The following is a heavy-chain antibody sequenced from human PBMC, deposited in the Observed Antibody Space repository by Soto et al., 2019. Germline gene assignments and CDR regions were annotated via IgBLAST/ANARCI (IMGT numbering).Heavy chain of an antibody. CDR3: ARERITMQFDP. CDR2: INHSGST. V-gene: IGHV4-34*01. Sequence: SETLSPTCAAYGGSFSGYYWSWIRQPPGKGLEWIGEINHSGSTNYNPSLKSRVTISVDTSKNQFSLKLSSVTAADTAVYYCARERITMQFDPWGQGTLVTVSS. J-gene: IGHJ5*02. D-gene: IGHD3-10*01. CDR1: GGSFSGYY.